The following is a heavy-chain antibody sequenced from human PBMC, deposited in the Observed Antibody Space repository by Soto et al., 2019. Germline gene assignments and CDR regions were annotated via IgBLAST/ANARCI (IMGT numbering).Heavy chain of an antibody. Sequence: SETLSLTWTVSGGSISSSSYYWAWIRQPPGKGLEWIGNIYYSGSTYYNPSLKSRVTISVDTSKNQFSLKLSSVTAADTAVYYCARQGGRVYYHYYMDVWGKGTTVTVSS. CDR1: GGSISSSSYY. V-gene: IGHV4-39*01. D-gene: IGHD3-16*01. CDR2: IYYSGST. J-gene: IGHJ6*03. CDR3: ARQGGRVYYHYYMDV.